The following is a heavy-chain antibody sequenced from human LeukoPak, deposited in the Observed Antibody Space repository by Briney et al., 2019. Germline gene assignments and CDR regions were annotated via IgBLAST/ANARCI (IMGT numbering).Heavy chain of an antibody. CDR1: GGTFSSYA. J-gene: IGHJ4*02. D-gene: IGHD3-22*01. CDR2: IIPIFGTA. V-gene: IGHV1-69*13. CDR3: ARAQYYYDSSGPPGDY. Sequence: GASVKVSCKASGGTFSSYAISWVRQAPGQGLEWMGGIIPIFGTANYAQKFQGRVTITADESTSTAYMELSSLRSEDTAVYYCARAQYYYDSSGPPGDYWGQGTLATVSS.